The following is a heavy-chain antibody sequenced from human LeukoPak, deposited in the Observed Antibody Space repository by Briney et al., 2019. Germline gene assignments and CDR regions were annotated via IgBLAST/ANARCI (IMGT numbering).Heavy chain of an antibody. Sequence: GASVKVSCKASGYTFTGYYMHWVRQAPGQGLEWMGRINPNSGGTNYAQKFQGRVTMTRDTSISTAYMELSRLRSDDTAVYYCARGWNSYCGGDCCFDYWGQGTLVTVSS. V-gene: IGHV1-2*06. D-gene: IGHD2-21*02. CDR3: ARGWNSYCGGDCCFDY. J-gene: IGHJ4*02. CDR2: INPNSGGT. CDR1: GYTFTGYY.